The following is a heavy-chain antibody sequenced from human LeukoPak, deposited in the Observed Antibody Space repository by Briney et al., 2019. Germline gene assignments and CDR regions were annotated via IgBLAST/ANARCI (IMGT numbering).Heavy chain of an antibody. J-gene: IGHJ3*02. V-gene: IGHV3-11*06. CDR1: GFTFSDYY. CDR3: ARESRFYDSSGYSTFDI. CDR2: ISSSSSYT. Sequence: PGGSLRLSCAASGFTFSDYYMSWIRQAPGKGVEGVSYISSSSSYTNYADSVKGRFTISRDNAKNSLYLQMNSLRDEDTAVYYCARESRFYDSSGYSTFDIWGQGTMVTVSS. D-gene: IGHD3-22*01.